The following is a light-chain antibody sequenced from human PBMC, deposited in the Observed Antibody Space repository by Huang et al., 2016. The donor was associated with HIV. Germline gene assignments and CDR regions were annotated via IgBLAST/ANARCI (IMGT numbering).Light chain of an antibody. V-gene: IGKV1-33*01. CDR2: DAS. J-gene: IGKJ2*01. CDR1: QDISNY. CDR3: QQYDNLPYT. Sequence: DIQMTQSPSSLSASVGDRVTITCQASQDISNYLNWYQQKPGKAPKLLIYDASNLETGVPSRFSASGAGTDFTFTNSSLQPEDIATYYCQQYDNLPYTFGQGTKLEIK.